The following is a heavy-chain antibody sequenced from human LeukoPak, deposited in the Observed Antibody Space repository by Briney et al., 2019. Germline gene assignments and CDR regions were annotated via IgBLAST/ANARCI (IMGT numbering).Heavy chain of an antibody. CDR3: ARVGVDYSGNIIKYFFDY. D-gene: IGHD4-23*01. CDR2: IYYSGST. Sequence: SETLSLTCTVSGGSISSYYWSWIRQPPGKGLEWIGYIYYSGSTNYNPSLKSRVTISVDTSKNQFSLKLSSVTAADTAVYYCARVGVDYSGNIIKYFFDYWGQGTLVTVSS. V-gene: IGHV4-59*01. CDR1: GGSISSYY. J-gene: IGHJ4*02.